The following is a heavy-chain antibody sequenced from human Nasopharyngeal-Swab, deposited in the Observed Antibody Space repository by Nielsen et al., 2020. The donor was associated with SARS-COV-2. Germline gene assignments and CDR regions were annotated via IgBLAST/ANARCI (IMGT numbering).Heavy chain of an antibody. J-gene: IGHJ4*02. V-gene: IGHV3-11*04. CDR3: ARELYCAGNCPPDY. CDR2: ISSSGSTI. D-gene: IGHD2-21*02. Sequence: GESLKISCAASGFTFSDYYMSWIRQAPGKGLEWVSYISSSGSTIYYADSVKGRFTISRDNAKKSLYLQMNSLRAEDTAIYFCARELYCAGNCPPDYWGQGTPVTVSS. CDR1: GFTFSDYY.